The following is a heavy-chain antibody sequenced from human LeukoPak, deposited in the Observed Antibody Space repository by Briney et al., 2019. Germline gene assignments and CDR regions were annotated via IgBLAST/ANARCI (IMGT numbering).Heavy chain of an antibody. Sequence: GGSLRLSCAASGFTFSSYWMSWVRQAPGKGLEWVANIKQDGSEKYYVDSVKGRLIISRDNAKNSLYLQMNSLRAEDTAVYYCARDNGGSYPLDFDYWGQGTLVTVSS. V-gene: IGHV3-7*01. D-gene: IGHD2-8*01. CDR1: GFTFSSYW. CDR3: ARDNGGSYPLDFDY. CDR2: IKQDGSEK. J-gene: IGHJ4*02.